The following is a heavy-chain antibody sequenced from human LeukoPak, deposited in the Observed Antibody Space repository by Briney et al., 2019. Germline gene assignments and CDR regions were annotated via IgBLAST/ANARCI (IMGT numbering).Heavy chain of an antibody. Sequence: ASVKVSCKASGYTFTSYDINWVRQATGQGLEWMGWMNPNSGNTGYAQKFQGRVTMTRNTSISTAYMELSSLRSEDTAVYYCARVVRGITYYYHGMDVWGQGTTVTVSS. CDR3: ARVVRGITYYYHGMDV. V-gene: IGHV1-8*01. CDR1: GYTFTSYD. J-gene: IGHJ6*02. CDR2: MNPNSGNT. D-gene: IGHD3-10*01.